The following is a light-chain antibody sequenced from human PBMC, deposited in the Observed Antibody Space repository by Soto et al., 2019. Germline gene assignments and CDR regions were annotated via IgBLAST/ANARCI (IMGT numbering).Light chain of an antibody. CDR3: QQYTTYSRT. V-gene: IGKV1-9*01. CDR2: AAS. J-gene: IGKJ2*02. Sequence: DIPLTQSPSFLSASVGDRVSITCRASQDISNSLAWYQQKPGEAPRLLIYAASTLKGGVPSRFSGSGFGTEFTLTISGLQPGDFATYYCQQYTTYSRTFGQGTKVETK. CDR1: QDISNS.